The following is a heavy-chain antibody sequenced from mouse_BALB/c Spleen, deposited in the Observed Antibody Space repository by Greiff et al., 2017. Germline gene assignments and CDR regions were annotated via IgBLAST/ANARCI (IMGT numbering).Heavy chain of an antibody. D-gene: IGHD2-4*01. Sequence: QVQLQQSGAELVKPGASVKLSCKASGYTFTSYWMHWVKQRPGQGLEWIGEINPSNGRTNYNEKFKSKATLTVDKSSSTAYMQLSSLTSEDSAVYYCARSYYDYDDYFDYWGQGTTLTVSS. V-gene: IGHV1S81*02. CDR2: INPSNGRT. CDR1: GYTFTSYW. J-gene: IGHJ2*01. CDR3: ARSYYDYDDYFDY.